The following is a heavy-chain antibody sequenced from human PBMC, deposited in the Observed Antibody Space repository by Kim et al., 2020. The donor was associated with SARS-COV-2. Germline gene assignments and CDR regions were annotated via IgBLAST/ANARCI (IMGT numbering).Heavy chain of an antibody. J-gene: IGHJ2*01. D-gene: IGHD6-13*01. CDR2: TRNKANSYTT. CDR1: GFTFSDHY. V-gene: IGHV3-72*01. CDR3: ARDSSSWYWYFDL. Sequence: GGSLRLSCAASGFTFSDHYMDWVRQAPGKGLEWVGRTRNKANSYTTEYAASVKGRFTISRDDSKNSLYLQMNSLKTEDTAVYYCARDSSSWYWYFDLWGRGTLVTVSS.